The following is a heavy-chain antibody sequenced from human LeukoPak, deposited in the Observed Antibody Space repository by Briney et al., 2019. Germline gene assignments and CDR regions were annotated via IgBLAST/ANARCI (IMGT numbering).Heavy chain of an antibody. D-gene: IGHD3-3*01. V-gene: IGHV3-30*03. CDR2: ISNDGSRK. J-gene: IGHJ4*02. Sequence: GRSLRFSCAPSGFTFSRHGMHWVRQAPGKGLEWVAIISNDGSRKYYAHSVEGRFTISRDNSKNALYLQMDSLRAEDTAVYYCARDRAWNYFDYWGQGTLVTVSS. CDR3: ARDRAWNYFDY. CDR1: GFTFSRHG.